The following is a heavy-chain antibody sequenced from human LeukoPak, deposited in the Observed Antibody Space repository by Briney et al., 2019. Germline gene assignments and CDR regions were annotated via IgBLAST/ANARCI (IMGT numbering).Heavy chain of an antibody. J-gene: IGHJ4*02. V-gene: IGHV3-30-3*01. CDR2: ISYDGSNK. CDR3: ARAPRDFWSGYFDY. Sequence: GGSLRLSCAASGFTFSSYAMHWVRQAPGKGLEWVAVISYDGSNKYFADSVKGRFTISRDNSKNTLYLQMNSLRAEDTAVYYCARAPRDFWSGYFDYWGQGTLVTVSS. D-gene: IGHD3-3*01. CDR1: GFTFSSYA.